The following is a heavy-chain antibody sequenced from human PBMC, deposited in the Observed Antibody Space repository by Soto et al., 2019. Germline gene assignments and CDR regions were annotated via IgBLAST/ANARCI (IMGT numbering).Heavy chain of an antibody. D-gene: IGHD6-19*01. J-gene: IGHJ6*02. CDR1: GLTVRSNY. CDR3: AGEVGSGGWYYYYFGMDA. V-gene: IGHV3-53*02. Sequence: EVQLVETGGGLIQPGGSLRLSCAASGLTVRSNYMSWVRQAAGKGLEWVSLIFSGGSTYYADSVKGRFTISRDNSKNMVYLQMNSLRAEDTAVYYCAGEVGSGGWYYYYFGMDAWGQGTTVTVSS. CDR2: IFSGGST.